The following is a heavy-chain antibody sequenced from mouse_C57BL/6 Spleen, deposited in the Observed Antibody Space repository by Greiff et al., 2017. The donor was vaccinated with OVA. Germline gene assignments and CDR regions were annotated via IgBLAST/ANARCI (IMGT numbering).Heavy chain of an antibody. CDR2: IDPEDGDT. D-gene: IGHD4-1*01. CDR3: TTGIWDDAMDV. Sequence: VQLQQSGAELVRPGASVKLSCTASGFNITDYYMHWVKQRPEQGLAWIGRIDPEDGDTEYAPKFQGKATMPADTSSNTAYLQLSILTSEDTAVYYWTTGIWDDAMDVWGQETSVTVSS. J-gene: IGHJ4*01. CDR1: GFNITDYY. V-gene: IGHV14-1*01.